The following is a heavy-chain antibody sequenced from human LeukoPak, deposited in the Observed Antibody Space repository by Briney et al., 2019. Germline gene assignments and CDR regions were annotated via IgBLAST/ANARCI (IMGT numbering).Heavy chain of an antibody. CDR2: IRYDGSDK. D-gene: IGHD1-26*01. J-gene: IGHJ4*02. V-gene: IGHV3-30*02. CDR1: GFTFSSHG. CDR3: AKDQVGSTTGAFDY. Sequence: GGSLRLSCAASGFTFSSHGMHWVRQAPGKGLEWVAFIRYDGSDKYYEDSAKGRFTISRDNSKNTLCLQMNSLRVEDTAVYYCAKDQVGSTTGAFDYWGQGTLVTVSS.